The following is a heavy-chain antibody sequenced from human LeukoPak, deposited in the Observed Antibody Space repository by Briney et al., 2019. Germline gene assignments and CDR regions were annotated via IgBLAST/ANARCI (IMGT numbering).Heavy chain of an antibody. J-gene: IGHJ4*02. CDR1: GGTFSSYA. CDR3: ARGWSWSFDY. V-gene: IGHV1-8*02. Sequence: ASVKVSCKASGGTFSSYAISWVRQAPGQGLEWMGWMNPNSGNTGYAQKFQGRVTMTRNTSISTAYMELSSLRSEDTAVYYCARGWSWSFDYWGQGTLVTVSS. CDR2: MNPNSGNT. D-gene: IGHD6-13*01.